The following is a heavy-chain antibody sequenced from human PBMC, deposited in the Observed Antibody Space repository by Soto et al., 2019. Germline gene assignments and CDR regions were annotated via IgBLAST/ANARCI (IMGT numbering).Heavy chain of an antibody. CDR1: GYTFTSYG. CDR2: ISAYNGNT. J-gene: IGHJ6*02. D-gene: IGHD3-10*01. V-gene: IGHV1-18*01. CDR3: ARTVWFVRTYGMDV. Sequence: APVKVSCKASGYTFTSYGISWVRQAPGQGLEWMGWISAYNGNTNYAQRLQGRVTMTTDTSTSTACMELRSLRSDDTAVYYCARTVWFVRTYGMDVWGRGTTVTVS.